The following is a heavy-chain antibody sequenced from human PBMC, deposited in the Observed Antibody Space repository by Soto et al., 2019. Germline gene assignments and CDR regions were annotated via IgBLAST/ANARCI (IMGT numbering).Heavy chain of an antibody. V-gene: IGHV4-4*07. Sequence: SETLSLTCTVSGGSISSYYWSWIRQPAGKGLEWIGRIYTSGSTNYNPSLRSRVTMSVDTSKNQFSLKLSSVTAADTAVYYCARENYDSSGYYLAYYGMDFWGQGTTDTVSS. CDR3: ARENYDSSGYYLAYYGMDF. J-gene: IGHJ6*02. D-gene: IGHD3-22*01. CDR2: IYTSGST. CDR1: GGSISSYY.